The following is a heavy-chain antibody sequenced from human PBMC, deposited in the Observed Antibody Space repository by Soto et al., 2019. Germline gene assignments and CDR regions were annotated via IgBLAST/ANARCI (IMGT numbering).Heavy chain of an antibody. CDR2: INAGNGNT. Sequence: ASVKVSCKASGYTFTSYAMHWVRQAPGQRLEWMGWINAGNGNTKYSQKFQGRVTITRDTSASTAYMELSSLRSEDTAVYYCAIIGSYYDSSGYYSDYWGQGTLVTVSS. CDR3: AIIGSYYDSSGYYSDY. J-gene: IGHJ4*02. D-gene: IGHD3-22*01. CDR1: GYTFTSYA. V-gene: IGHV1-3*01.